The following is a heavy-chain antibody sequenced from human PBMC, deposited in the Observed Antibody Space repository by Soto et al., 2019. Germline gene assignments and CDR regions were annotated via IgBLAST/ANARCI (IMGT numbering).Heavy chain of an antibody. CDR3: ARGLGYSGYDYWFDP. CDR2: TYYRSKWYN. CDR1: GDSVSSNSAA. Sequence: QSQTLSLTCAISGDSVSSNSAAWNWIRQSPSRGLEWLGRTYYRSKWYNDYAVSVKSRITINPDTSKNQFSLQLNSVTPYYTAVYYCARGLGYSGYDYWFDPWGQGTLVTVSS. J-gene: IGHJ5*02. V-gene: IGHV6-1*01. D-gene: IGHD5-12*01.